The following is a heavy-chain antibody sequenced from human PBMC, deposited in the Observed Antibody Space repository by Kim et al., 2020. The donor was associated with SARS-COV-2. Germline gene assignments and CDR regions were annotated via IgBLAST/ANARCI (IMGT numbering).Heavy chain of an antibody. D-gene: IGHD3-10*01. J-gene: IGHJ4*02. V-gene: IGHV4-39*01. CDR2: IYYSGST. CDR3: ARGTRGYELLWFGELPKPHFDY. CDR1: GGSISSSSYY. Sequence: SETLSLTCTVSGGSISSSSYYWGWIRQPPGKGLEWIGSIYYSGSTYYNPSLKSRVTISVDTSKNQLSLKLSSVTAADTAVYYCARGTRGYELLWFGELPKPHFDYWGQGTLVTVSS.